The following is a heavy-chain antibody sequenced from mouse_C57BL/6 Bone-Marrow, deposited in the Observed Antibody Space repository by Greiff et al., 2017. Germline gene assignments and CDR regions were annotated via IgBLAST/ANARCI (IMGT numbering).Heavy chain of an antibody. J-gene: IGHJ1*03. Sequence: EVKLVESGGGLVQPGGSLKLSCAASGFTFSDYGMAWVRQAPRKGPEWVAFIGNLAYSIYYADTVTGRFTISRENAKNTLYLEMSRLRSEDTAMYYCERHVGYGSSYWYFDVWGTGTPVTVSS. D-gene: IGHD1-1*01. CDR2: IGNLAYSI. V-gene: IGHV5-15*01. CDR3: ERHVGYGSSYWYFDV. CDR1: GFTFSDYG.